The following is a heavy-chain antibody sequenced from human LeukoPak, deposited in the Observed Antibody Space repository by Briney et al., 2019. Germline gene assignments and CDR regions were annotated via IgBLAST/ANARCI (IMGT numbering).Heavy chain of an antibody. D-gene: IGHD3-9*01. J-gene: IGHJ4*02. V-gene: IGHV1-2*02. CDR3: ARVAHNYDLLTGYYPYLDYFDF. CDR2: INPNSGDT. Sequence: ASVKVSCKASGYTFSGYHMHWVRQAPGHGLEWMGWINPNSGDTKYAQNFRGRVTMTRDTSLSTAYMDLSRLRSDDTALYYCARVAHNYDLLTGYYPYLDYFDFWGQGTLVTVSS. CDR1: GYTFSGYH.